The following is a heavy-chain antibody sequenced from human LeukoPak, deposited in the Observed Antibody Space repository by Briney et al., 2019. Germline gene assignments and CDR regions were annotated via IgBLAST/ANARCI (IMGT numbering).Heavy chain of an antibody. J-gene: IGHJ4*02. CDR1: GFTFSSYA. D-gene: IGHD4-11*01. V-gene: IGHV3-23*01. CDR2: ISGSGGST. Sequence: GGSLRLSCAASGFTFSSYAMSWLRQAPGKGLEWVSAISGSGGSTYYADSVKGRFTISRDNSKNTLYLQMNSLRAEDTAVYYCAKLGDDYSNPFDYWGQGTLVTVSS. CDR3: AKLGDDYSNPFDY.